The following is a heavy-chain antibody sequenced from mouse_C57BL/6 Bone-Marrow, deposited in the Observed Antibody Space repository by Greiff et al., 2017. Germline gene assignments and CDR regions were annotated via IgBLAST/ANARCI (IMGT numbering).Heavy chain of an antibody. CDR1: GFTFSDYY. J-gene: IGHJ3*01. CDR3: ARGGYGFAY. CDR2: INYDGSST. D-gene: IGHD1-1*02. Sequence: EVKLVESEGGLVQPGSSMKLSCTASGFTFSDYYMAWVRQVPEKGLEWVANINYDGSSTYYLDSLKSRFIISRDNAKNILYLQMSSLKSEDTATYYCARGGYGFAYWGQGTLVTVSA. V-gene: IGHV5-16*01.